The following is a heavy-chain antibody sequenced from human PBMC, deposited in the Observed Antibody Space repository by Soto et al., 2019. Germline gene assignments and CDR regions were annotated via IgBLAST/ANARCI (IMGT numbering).Heavy chain of an antibody. CDR1: GFTFSSYA. D-gene: IGHD3-22*01. Sequence: GGSLRLSCAASGFTFSSYAMSWVRQAPGKGLEWVSAISGSGGTTDYAAPVKGRFTISRDDSKNTLYLQMNSLKTEDTAVYYCTLDPVVVIPDYFDYWGQGTLVTVSS. J-gene: IGHJ4*02. V-gene: IGHV3-23*01. CDR3: TLDPVVVIPDYFDY. CDR2: ISGSGGTT.